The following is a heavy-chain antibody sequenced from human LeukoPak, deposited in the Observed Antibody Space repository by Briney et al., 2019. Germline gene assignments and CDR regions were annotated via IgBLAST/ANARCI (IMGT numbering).Heavy chain of an antibody. CDR2: ISAYNGNT. Sequence: ASVKVSCKASGYTFTSYGISWVRQAPGQGLEWMGWISAYNGNTNYAQKLQGRVTMTTDTSTSTAYMGLRSLRSDDTAVYYCARVSETYSSGWYGNFDYWGQGTLVTVSS. CDR3: ARVSETYSSGWYGNFDY. V-gene: IGHV1-18*01. D-gene: IGHD6-19*01. J-gene: IGHJ4*02. CDR1: GYTFTSYG.